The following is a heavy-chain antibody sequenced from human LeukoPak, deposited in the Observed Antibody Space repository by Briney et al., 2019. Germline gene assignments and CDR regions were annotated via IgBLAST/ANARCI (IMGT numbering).Heavy chain of an antibody. V-gene: IGHV3-23*01. CDR2: ISGSVGST. Sequence: GGSLRLSCAASGFTLSSYSMIWVRQAPAKGREWVAGISGSVGSTYYAVCVKGRFTISRDNSKTILYLQMSSLRAEDTAVYYCAKVLVSVVGGAFDYWGQGTLVTVSS. D-gene: IGHD3-10*01. CDR1: GFTLSSYS. J-gene: IGHJ4*02. CDR3: AKVLVSVVGGAFDY.